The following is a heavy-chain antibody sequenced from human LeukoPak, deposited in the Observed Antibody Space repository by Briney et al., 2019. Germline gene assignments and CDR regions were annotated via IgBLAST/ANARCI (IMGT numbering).Heavy chain of an antibody. CDR3: ARGGQWLPQRAFDI. D-gene: IGHD6-19*01. CDR1: GFTFSSYW. CDR2: INSDGSST. Sequence: HPGGSLRLSCAASGFTFSSYWMHWVRQAPGKGLVWVSRINSDGSSTSYADSVKGRFTISRDNAKNTLYLQMNSLRPEDTAVYYCARGGQWLPQRAFDIWGQGTMVTVSS. V-gene: IGHV3-74*01. J-gene: IGHJ3*02.